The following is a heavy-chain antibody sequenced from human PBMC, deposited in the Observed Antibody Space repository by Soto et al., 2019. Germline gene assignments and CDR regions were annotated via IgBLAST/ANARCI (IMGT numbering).Heavy chain of an antibody. D-gene: IGHD6-6*01. CDR2: IYYSGST. CDR3: ARPDSSSYVFDY. Sequence: QLQLQESGPGLVKPSETLSLTCTVSGGSISSSSYYWGWIRQPPGKGLEWIGSIYYSGSTYYNPSLKSRVTISVDTSKNQFSLTLSSVTAADTAVYYCARPDSSSYVFDYWGQGTLVTVSS. CDR1: GGSISSSSYY. V-gene: IGHV4-39*01. J-gene: IGHJ4*02.